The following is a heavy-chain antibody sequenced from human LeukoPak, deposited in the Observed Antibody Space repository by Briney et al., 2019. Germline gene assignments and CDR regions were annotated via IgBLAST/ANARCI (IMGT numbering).Heavy chain of an antibody. J-gene: IGHJ4*02. CDR3: ARARKAWYFDY. CDR1: GGSISSGGYS. CDR2: IYHGGST. Sequence: PSETLSLTCAVSGGSISSGGYSWSWIRQPPGKGLEWIGYIYHGGSTYYNPSLKSRVTISVDRSKSQFSLKLSSVTAADTAVYYCARARKAWYFDYWGQGTLVTVSS. V-gene: IGHV4-30-2*01.